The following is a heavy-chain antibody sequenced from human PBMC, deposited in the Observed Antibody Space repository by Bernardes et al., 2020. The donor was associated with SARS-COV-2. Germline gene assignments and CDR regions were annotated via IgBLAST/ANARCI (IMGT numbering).Heavy chain of an antibody. Sequence: GGSLRLSCAVSGFTFTSYSMNWVRQAPGKGLEWVSYISSNSRTLYYADSVRGRFTISRDNAKNSIYLQMNSLRAEDTAVYYCARYLDYHDISGYYRAFDMWGQGTMVTVSS. CDR3: ARYLDYHDISGYYRAFDM. V-gene: IGHV3-48*01. D-gene: IGHD3-22*01. CDR1: GFTFTSYS. CDR2: ISSNSRTL. J-gene: IGHJ3*02.